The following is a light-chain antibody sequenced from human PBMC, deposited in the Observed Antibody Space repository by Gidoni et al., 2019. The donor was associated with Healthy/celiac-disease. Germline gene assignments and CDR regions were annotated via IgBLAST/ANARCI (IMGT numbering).Light chain of an antibody. CDR2: WAS. Sequence: DIVMTQSPDSLAVSLGERATINGKSSQSVLYSSNNKNYLAWYQQKPGQPPKLLIYWASTRESGVPDRFSGSGSGTDFTLPISSLQAEDVAVYYCQPYYSTPYTFGQXTKLEIK. CDR3: QPYYSTPYT. V-gene: IGKV4-1*01. CDR1: QSVLYSSNNKNY. J-gene: IGKJ2*01.